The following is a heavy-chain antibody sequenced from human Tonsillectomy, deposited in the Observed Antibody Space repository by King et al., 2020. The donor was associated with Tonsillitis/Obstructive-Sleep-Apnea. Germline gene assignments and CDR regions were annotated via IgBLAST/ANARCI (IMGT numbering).Heavy chain of an antibody. CDR3: ARDFNSAGKGAYFDL. J-gene: IGHJ2*01. D-gene: IGHD1-1*01. Sequence: QLQESGPGLVKPSQTLSLTCTVSGVSISSGGYYWRWIRPHPGQGLEWIGYISYSGSTYYNPSLKSRVNISVDTSKNEFSLKLSSVTAADTAVYYCARDFNSAGKGAYFDLWGRGTLVTVSS. V-gene: IGHV4-31*03. CDR1: GVSISSGGYY. CDR2: ISYSGST.